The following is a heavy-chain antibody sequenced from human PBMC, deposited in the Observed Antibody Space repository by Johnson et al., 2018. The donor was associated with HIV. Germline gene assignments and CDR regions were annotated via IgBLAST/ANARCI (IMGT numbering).Heavy chain of an antibody. CDR3: AKDRDLAAAGTDAFDI. D-gene: IGHD6-13*01. J-gene: IGHJ3*02. CDR1: GFTFDDYA. V-gene: IGHV3-9*01. Sequence: EVPPVESGGGLVQPGRSLRLPCAASGFTFDDYAMHWVRQAPGKGLEWVSGISWHSGSIGYADSVKGRFTISRDNAKNSLYLQMNSLRAEDTALYYCAKDRDLAAAGTDAFDIWGQGTMVTVSS. CDR2: ISWHSGSI.